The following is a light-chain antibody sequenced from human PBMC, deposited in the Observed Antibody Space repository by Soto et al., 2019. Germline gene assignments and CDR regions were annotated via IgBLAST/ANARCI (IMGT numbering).Light chain of an antibody. CDR1: TGAVTSGFY. Sequence: VVTQEPSLTVSPGGTVTLTCASSTGAVTSGFYPNWVQQKPGQAPRALIYSTSNKYSWTPARFSGALLGDKAALTLSGVQPEDEAQYYCLLYYGGAVVFGGGTKLTVL. J-gene: IGLJ2*01. CDR3: LLYYGGAVV. V-gene: IGLV7-43*01. CDR2: STS.